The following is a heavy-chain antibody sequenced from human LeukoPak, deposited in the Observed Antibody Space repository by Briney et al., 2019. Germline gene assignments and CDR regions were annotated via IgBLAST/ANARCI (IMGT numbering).Heavy chain of an antibody. CDR2: IRYDGSNK. CDR3: AKGLNYGLDY. V-gene: IGHV3-30*02. D-gene: IGHD3-10*01. Sequence: PGGSLRLSCAASGFTFSNYGMHWVRQAPGKGLEWVVFIRYDGSNKDYADSVKGRFTFSRDNSKNTLYLQMNDLRPEDTAVYYCAKGLNYGLDYWGQGALVTVSS. J-gene: IGHJ4*02. CDR1: GFTFSNYG.